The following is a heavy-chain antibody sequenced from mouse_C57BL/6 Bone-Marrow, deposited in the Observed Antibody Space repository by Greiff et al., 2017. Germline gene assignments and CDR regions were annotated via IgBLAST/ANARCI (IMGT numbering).Heavy chain of an antibody. V-gene: IGHV1-64*01. CDR1: GYTFTSYW. Sequence: QVQLQQPGAELVKPGASVKLSCKASGYTFTSYWMHWVKQRPGQGLEWIGMIHPNSGSTNYNEKFKSKATLTVDKSSSTAYMQLSSLTSEDSAVYYCARHYGSRVQDYWGQGTTLTVSS. CDR3: ARHYGSRVQDY. CDR2: IHPNSGST. J-gene: IGHJ2*01. D-gene: IGHD1-1*01.